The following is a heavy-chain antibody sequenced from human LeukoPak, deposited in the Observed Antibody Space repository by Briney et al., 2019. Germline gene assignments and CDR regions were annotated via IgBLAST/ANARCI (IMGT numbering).Heavy chain of an antibody. V-gene: IGHV3-23*01. D-gene: IGHD3-22*01. Sequence: GGSLRLSCAASGFTFSSYAMSWVRQAPGKGLEWVSAISGSGGSTYYADSVKGRFTISRDNSKNTLYLQMNSLRAEDTAVYYCAKDRDYYDSSAPYNWFDPWGQGTLVTVSS. CDR3: AKDRDYYDSSAPYNWFDP. CDR2: ISGSGGST. CDR1: GFTFSSYA. J-gene: IGHJ5*02.